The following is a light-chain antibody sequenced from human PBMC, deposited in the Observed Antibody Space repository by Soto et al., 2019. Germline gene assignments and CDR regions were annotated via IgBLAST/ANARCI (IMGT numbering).Light chain of an antibody. J-gene: IGLJ1*01. V-gene: IGLV2-8*01. CDR2: EVT. CDR3: SSYAGSNSYV. Sequence: QSVLTQPPSASGSPGQSVTISCTGTSSDVGVYNFVSWYQQHPGKAPRLLIYEVTKRPSGVPDRFSGSKSDNTASLTVSGLQAEDEADYYCSSYAGSNSYVFGTGTKLTVL. CDR1: SSDVGVYNF.